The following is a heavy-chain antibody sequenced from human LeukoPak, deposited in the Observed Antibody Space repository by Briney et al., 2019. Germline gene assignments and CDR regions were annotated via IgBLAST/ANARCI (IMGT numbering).Heavy chain of an antibody. V-gene: IGHV3-30*03. J-gene: IGHJ6*02. Sequence: GGSLRLSCAAPGFTFSSYGMHWVRQAPGKGLEWVAVISYDGSNKYYADSVKGRFTISRDNSKNTLYLQMNSLRAEDTAVYYCARDSGSYSYYYYGMDVWGQGTTVTVSS. CDR2: ISYDGSNK. CDR3: ARDSGSYSYYYYGMDV. CDR1: GFTFSSYG. D-gene: IGHD1-26*01.